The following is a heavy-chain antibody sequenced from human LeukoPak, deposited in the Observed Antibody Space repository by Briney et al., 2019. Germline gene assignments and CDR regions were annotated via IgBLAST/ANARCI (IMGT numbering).Heavy chain of an antibody. CDR2: FDPEDGET. CDR3: ARDRGLDFWSGPGVNY. V-gene: IGHV1-24*01. D-gene: IGHD3-3*01. CDR1: GYTLTELS. J-gene: IGHJ4*02. Sequence: SVKVSCKVSGYTLTELSMHWVRQAPGKGLEWMGGFDPEDGETIYAQKFQGRVTMTEDTSTDTAYMELSSLRSEDTAVYYCARDRGLDFWSGPGVNYWGQGTLVTVSS.